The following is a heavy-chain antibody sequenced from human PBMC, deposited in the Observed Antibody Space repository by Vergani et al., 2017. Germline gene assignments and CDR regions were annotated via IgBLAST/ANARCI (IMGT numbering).Heavy chain of an antibody. CDR2: IKSDWSIT. CDR3: AKDLGGCNSISCSYYMDV. Sequence: EVQPVESGGGLVKPGGSLRLSCTTSGFSFNSYWMHWVRQVPGKGLLWVSRIKSDWSITAYADSVKGRFTISRDNAQNTLYLQMNSLRVDDTAVYYCAKDLGGCNSISCSYYMDVWGKGTTVTV. CDR1: GFSFNSYW. V-gene: IGHV3-74*03. D-gene: IGHD2/OR15-2a*01. J-gene: IGHJ6*03.